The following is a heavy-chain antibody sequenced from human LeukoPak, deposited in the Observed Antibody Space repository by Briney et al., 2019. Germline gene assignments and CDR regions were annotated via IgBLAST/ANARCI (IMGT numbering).Heavy chain of an antibody. CDR2: ISSSSSYI. V-gene: IGHV3-21*01. CDR1: GFTFGSYS. J-gene: IGHJ4*02. Sequence: PGGSLRLSCAASGFTFGSYSMTWVRQAPGKGLEWVSSISSSSSYIYYADPVKGRFTISRDNAKNSLYLQMNSLRAEDTAVYYCARDRLVLDYWGQGTLVTVSS. D-gene: IGHD6-19*01. CDR3: ARDRLVLDY.